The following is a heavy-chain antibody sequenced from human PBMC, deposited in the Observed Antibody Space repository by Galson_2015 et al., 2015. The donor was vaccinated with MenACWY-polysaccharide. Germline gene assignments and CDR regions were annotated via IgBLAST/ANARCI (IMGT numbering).Heavy chain of an antibody. CDR3: ARGGGRPARGYYYMDV. J-gene: IGHJ6*03. D-gene: IGHD3-16*01. Sequence: SVKVSCKASGNTFTSYDINWVRQATGQGLEWMGWMNPNSGNTGYAQKFQGRVTMTRNTSISTAYMELSSLRSEDTAVYYCARGGGRPARGYYYMDVWGKGTTVTVSS. CDR1: GNTFTSYD. V-gene: IGHV1-8*01. CDR2: MNPNSGNT.